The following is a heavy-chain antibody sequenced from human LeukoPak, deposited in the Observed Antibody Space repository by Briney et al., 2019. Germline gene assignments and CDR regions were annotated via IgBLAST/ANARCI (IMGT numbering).Heavy chain of an antibody. D-gene: IGHD5-18*01. CDR2: ISSSSSYI. J-gene: IGHJ6*03. CDR1: GFSFSGYA. Sequence: GGSLRLSCVASGFSFSGYAIHWVRQAPGKGLEWVSSISSSSSYIYYADSVKGRFTISRDNAKNSLYLQMNSLRAEDTAVYYCARSVDTAMVTRPYYYYYYMDVWGKGTTVTVSS. CDR3: ARSVDTAMVTRPYYYYYYMDV. V-gene: IGHV3-21*01.